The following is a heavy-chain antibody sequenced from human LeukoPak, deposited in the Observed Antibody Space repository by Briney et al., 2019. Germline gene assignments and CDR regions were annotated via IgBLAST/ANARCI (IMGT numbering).Heavy chain of an antibody. CDR2: FSGSDSSI. CDR3: AKDRGVVVPAALSF. CDR1: GFTFSSYA. V-gene: IGHV3-23*01. Sequence: PGGSLRLSCAASGFTFSSYAMGWVRQAPGKGLEWVSTFSGSDSSIYYADSVKGRFTISRDNSKNTLYLQMNSLRAEDTAVYYCAKDRGVVVPAALSFWGQGTLVTVSS. J-gene: IGHJ4*02. D-gene: IGHD2-2*01.